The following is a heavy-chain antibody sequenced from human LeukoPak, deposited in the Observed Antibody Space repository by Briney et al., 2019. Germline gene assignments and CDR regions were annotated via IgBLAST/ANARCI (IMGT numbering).Heavy chain of an antibody. J-gene: IGHJ6*02. CDR1: GYTFTSCD. Sequence: ASVKVSCKASGYTFTSCDINWVRQATGQGLEWMGWMNPNSGNTGYAQKFQGRVTMTRNTSISTAYMELSSLRSEDTAVYYCARRGSTRGYYYYGMDVWAHGTTVTVSS. D-gene: IGHD2-2*01. CDR2: MNPNSGNT. CDR3: ARRGSTRGYYYYGMDV. V-gene: IGHV1-8*01.